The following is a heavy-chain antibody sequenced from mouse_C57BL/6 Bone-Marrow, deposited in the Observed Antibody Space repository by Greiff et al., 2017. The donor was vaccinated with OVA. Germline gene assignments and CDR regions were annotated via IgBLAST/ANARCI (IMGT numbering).Heavy chain of an antibody. D-gene: IGHD6-1*01. CDR2: IHPNSGST. Sequence: QVQLQQPGAELVKPGASVKLSCKASGYTFTSYWMHWVKQRPGQGLEWIGMIHPNSGSTNYNEKFKSKATLTVDKSSSTAYMQLSSLTSEDSAVYYCARRLYYWYFGVWGTGATVTVSS. CDR3: ARRLYYWYFGV. V-gene: IGHV1-64*01. J-gene: IGHJ1*03. CDR1: GYTFTSYW.